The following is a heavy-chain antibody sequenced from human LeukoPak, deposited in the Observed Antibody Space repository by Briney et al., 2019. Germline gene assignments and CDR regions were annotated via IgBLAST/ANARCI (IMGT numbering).Heavy chain of an antibody. V-gene: IGHV1-69*04. D-gene: IGHD2-2*01. Sequence: GSSVKVSCKASGGTFSSYAISWVRQAPGQGLEWMGRIIPIFGIANYAQKFQGRVTITADKSTSTAYMELSSLRSEATAVYYCASSTLMPTGDGIYYYYGMDVWGQGTTVTVSS. CDR3: ASSTLMPTGDGIYYYYGMDV. CDR2: IIPIFGIA. J-gene: IGHJ6*02. CDR1: GGTFSSYA.